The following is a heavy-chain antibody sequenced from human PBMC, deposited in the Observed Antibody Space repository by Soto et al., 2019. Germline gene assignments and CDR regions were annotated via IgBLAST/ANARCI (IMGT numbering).Heavy chain of an antibody. V-gene: IGHV3-33*01. J-gene: IGHJ4*02. D-gene: IGHD3-10*01. CDR1: GFTFSSYG. CDR3: ARVYYYGSGSYYRGFDY. Sequence: QVQLVESGGGVVQPGRSLRLSCAASGFTFSSYGMHWVRQAPGKGLEWVAVIWYDGSNKYYADSVKGRFTISRDNSKNTLYLQMNSLRAEDTAVYYCARVYYYGSGSYYRGFDYWGQGTLVTVSS. CDR2: IWYDGSNK.